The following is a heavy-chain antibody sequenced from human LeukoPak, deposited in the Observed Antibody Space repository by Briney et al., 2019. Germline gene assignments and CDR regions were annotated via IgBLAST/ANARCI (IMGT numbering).Heavy chain of an antibody. CDR3: ASMVVAAVTNWFDP. CDR1: GFTFSSYA. D-gene: IGHD2-15*01. J-gene: IGHJ5*02. CDR2: ISGSGGST. V-gene: IGHV3-23*01. Sequence: GGSLRLSCAASGFTFSSYAISWVRQAPGKGPEWVSAISGSGGSTYYADSVKGRFTISRDDSKNTLYLQMNSLRAEDTAVYYCASMVVAAVTNWFDPWGQGTLVTVSS.